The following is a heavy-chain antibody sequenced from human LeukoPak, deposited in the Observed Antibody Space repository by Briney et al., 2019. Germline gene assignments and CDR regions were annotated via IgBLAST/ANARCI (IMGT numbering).Heavy chain of an antibody. CDR3: ARAGSGWYENWFDP. Sequence: PGGSLRLSCAASGFSFSSYWMSWVRQAPGRGLEWVANIKQAGSEKYYVDSVKGRFTISRDNAKNSLYLQMNSLRAEDTAVYYCARAGSGWYENWFDPWGQGTLVTVSS. D-gene: IGHD6-19*01. CDR1: GFSFSSYW. CDR2: IKQAGSEK. V-gene: IGHV3-7*01. J-gene: IGHJ5*02.